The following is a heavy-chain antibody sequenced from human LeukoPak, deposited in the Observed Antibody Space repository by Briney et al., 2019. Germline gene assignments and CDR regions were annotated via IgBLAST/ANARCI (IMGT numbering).Heavy chain of an antibody. Sequence: GGSLRLSCASSGFTFSTYWMSWVRQAPGKGLEWVANIKQDGSEKYYVDSVKGRFTISRDNARNSLYLQMNSLRAEDTAMYYCARDSAGNDCWGQGTLVTVSS. CDR1: GFTFSTYW. V-gene: IGHV3-7*01. CDR3: ARDSAGNDC. CDR2: IKQDGSEK. D-gene: IGHD6-13*01. J-gene: IGHJ4*02.